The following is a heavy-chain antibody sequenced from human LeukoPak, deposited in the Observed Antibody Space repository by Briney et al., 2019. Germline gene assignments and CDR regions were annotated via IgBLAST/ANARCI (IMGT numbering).Heavy chain of an antibody. CDR1: GFTFSSYV. V-gene: IGHV3-33*06. CDR2: IWYDGSNK. CDR3: TKGYLFDP. J-gene: IGHJ5*02. Sequence: GGSLRLSCAASGFTFSSYVMHWVRQAPGKGPEWVAVIWYDGSNKHYADSVKGRFTISRDNPKNTLYLQMNSLRAEDTAVYYCTKGYLFDPWGQGTLVTVSS.